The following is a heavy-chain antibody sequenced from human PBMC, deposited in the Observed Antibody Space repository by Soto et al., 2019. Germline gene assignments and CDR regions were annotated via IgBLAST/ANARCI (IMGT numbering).Heavy chain of an antibody. CDR2: INPNSGGT. Sequence: AASVKVSCKASGYTFTGYYMHWVREAPGQGLELMGWINPNSGGTNYAQKFQGRVTMTRDTSISTAYMELSRLRSDDTAVYYCARGYCSSTSCSDYYYYYGMDVWGQGTTVTVYS. CDR1: GYTFTGYY. CDR3: ARGYCSSTSCSDYYYYYGMDV. J-gene: IGHJ6*02. D-gene: IGHD2-2*01. V-gene: IGHV1-2*02.